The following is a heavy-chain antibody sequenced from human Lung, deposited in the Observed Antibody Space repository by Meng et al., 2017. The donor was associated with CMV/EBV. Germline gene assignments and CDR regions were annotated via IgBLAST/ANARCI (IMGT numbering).Heavy chain of an antibody. J-gene: IGHJ4*02. Sequence: GGSLRLXCAASGFTFSDYYMSWIRQAPGKGLEWVSYISSSGSTIYYADSVKGRFTISRDNAKNSLYLQMNSLRAEDTAVYYCARDYCSSTSCYVDYWGQGTXVTVSS. CDR2: ISSSGSTI. CDR3: ARDYCSSTSCYVDY. V-gene: IGHV3-11*04. D-gene: IGHD2-2*01. CDR1: GFTFSDYY.